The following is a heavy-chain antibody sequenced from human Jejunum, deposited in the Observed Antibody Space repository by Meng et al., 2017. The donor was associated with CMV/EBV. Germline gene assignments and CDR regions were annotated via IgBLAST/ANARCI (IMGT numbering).Heavy chain of an antibody. Sequence: GGSLSNSDYCWGWIRQPPGKGLEWIGSIFHSGNTYHNPSLQSRVTISVDTSKNQFSLRLTSVTAADTAVYYCARDMGQQLVPVSFDYWGQGTLVTVSS. CDR2: IFHSGNT. V-gene: IGHV4-39*07. J-gene: IGHJ4*02. D-gene: IGHD6-13*01. CDR3: ARDMGQQLVPVSFDY. CDR1: GGSLSNSDYC.